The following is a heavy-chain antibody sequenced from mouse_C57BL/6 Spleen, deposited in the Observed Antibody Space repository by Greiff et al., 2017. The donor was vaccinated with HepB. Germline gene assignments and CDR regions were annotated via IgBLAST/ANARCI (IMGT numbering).Heavy chain of an antibody. D-gene: IGHD1-1*02. CDR3: AGVVFHYFDY. V-gene: IGHV1-82*01. J-gene: IGHJ2*01. CDR1: GYAFSSSW. CDR2: IYPGDGDT. Sequence: QVQLQQSGPELVKPGASVKISCKASGYAFSSSWMNWVKQRPGKGLEWIGRIYPGDGDTNYNGKFKGKATLTADKSSSTAYMQLSSLTSEDSAVYFCAGVVFHYFDYWGQGTTLTVSS.